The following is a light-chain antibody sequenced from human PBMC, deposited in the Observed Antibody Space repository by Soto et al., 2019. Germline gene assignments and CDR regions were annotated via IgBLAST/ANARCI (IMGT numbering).Light chain of an antibody. Sequence: EIVLTQSPGTLSLSPGERATLSCRASQSVARSYLAWYQQKPGQAPRLLIYAASSRATGIPDRFSGSGSGTDFTLTISRPEPEDFAVYYCQQYDSSLYTFGQGTKLEIK. CDR2: AAS. CDR1: QSVARSY. CDR3: QQYDSSLYT. V-gene: IGKV3-20*01. J-gene: IGKJ2*01.